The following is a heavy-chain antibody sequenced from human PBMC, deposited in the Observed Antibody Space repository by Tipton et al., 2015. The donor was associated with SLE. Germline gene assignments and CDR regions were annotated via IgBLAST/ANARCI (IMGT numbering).Heavy chain of an antibody. CDR3: ARAPPYSNYVFDL. CDR1: GASLRSDTYL. D-gene: IGHD4-11*01. Sequence: GLVKPSETLSLTCTVSGASLRSDTYLWGWVRQPPGKGLEWIGDIYYTGSTYYSPSLKSRVTVSVDTSNNQFSLKLSSVTAADTAVYYCARAPPYSNYVFDLWGRGTLVTVSS. V-gene: IGHV4-39*07. J-gene: IGHJ2*01. CDR2: IYYTGST.